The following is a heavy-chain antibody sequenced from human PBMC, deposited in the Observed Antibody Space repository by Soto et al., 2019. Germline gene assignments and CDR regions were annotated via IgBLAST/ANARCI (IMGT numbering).Heavy chain of an antibody. V-gene: IGHV3-23*01. CDR1: GFTFSSYA. J-gene: IGHJ4*02. CDR3: ALNYDFWSGYDY. D-gene: IGHD3-3*01. Sequence: GGSLRLSCAASGFTFSSYAMSWVRQAPGKGLEWVSDISGSGDSTYYADSVKGRFTISRDNSKNTLYLQMNSLRAEDTAVYYCALNYDFWSGYDYWGQGTLVTVSS. CDR2: ISGSGDST.